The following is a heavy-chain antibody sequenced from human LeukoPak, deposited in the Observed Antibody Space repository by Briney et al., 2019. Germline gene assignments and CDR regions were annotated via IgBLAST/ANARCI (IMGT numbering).Heavy chain of an antibody. CDR3: ARAANVLDFDY. J-gene: IGHJ4*02. CDR1: GGSISSGDYY. V-gene: IGHV4-30-4*01. D-gene: IGHD3-16*01. Sequence: SETLSLTCTVSGGSISSGDYYWSWIRQPPGKGLEWIGYIYYSGSTYYNPSLKSRVTISVDTSKNQFSLKLSSVTAADTAVYYCARAANVLDFDYWGQGTLVTVSS. CDR2: IYYSGST.